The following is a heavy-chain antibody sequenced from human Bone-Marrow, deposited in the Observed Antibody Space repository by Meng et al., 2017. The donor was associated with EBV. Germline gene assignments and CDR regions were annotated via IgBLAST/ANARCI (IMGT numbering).Heavy chain of an antibody. CDR3: ARGKGSSWYNWFDP. Sequence: VQSGLELKRPVASVEVSCKASGYTFTSYDMNWVRQAPGQGLEWMGWINTNTGNPTYAQGFTGRFVFSLDTSVSTAYLQISSLKAEDTAVYYCARGKGSSWYNWFDPWGQGTLVTVSS. D-gene: IGHD6-13*01. J-gene: IGHJ5*02. CDR1: GYTFTSYD. CDR2: INTNTGNP. V-gene: IGHV7-4-1*02.